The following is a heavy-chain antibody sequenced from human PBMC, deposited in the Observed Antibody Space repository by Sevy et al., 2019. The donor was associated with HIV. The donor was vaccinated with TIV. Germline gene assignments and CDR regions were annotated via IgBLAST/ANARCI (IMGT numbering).Heavy chain of an antibody. D-gene: IGHD3-22*01. J-gene: IGHJ4*02. Sequence: ASVKVSCKASGYTFTGYYMHWVRQAPGQGLEWMGWINPNSGGTNYAQKFQGRVTMTRDTSISTASMELSRLRSDDTAVYYCARRSYDSSGYYYHYFDYWGQGTLVTVSS. V-gene: IGHV1-2*02. CDR2: INPNSGGT. CDR1: GYTFTGYY. CDR3: ARRSYDSSGYYYHYFDY.